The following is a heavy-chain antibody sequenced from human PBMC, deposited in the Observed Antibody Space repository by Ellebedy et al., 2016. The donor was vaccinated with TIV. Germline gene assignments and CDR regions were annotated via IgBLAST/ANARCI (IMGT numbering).Heavy chain of an antibody. CDR1: GFTFSNAW. V-gene: IGHV3-15*07. J-gene: IGHJ6*02. Sequence: GGSLRLSCAASGFTFSNAWMNWVRQAPGKGLEWVGRIKSKTDGGTTDYAAPVKGRFTISRDDSKNTLYLQMNSLKTEDTAVYYCTTDPVRFLEWLSAPGLDVWGQGTTVTVSS. D-gene: IGHD3-3*01. CDR3: TTDPVRFLEWLSAPGLDV. CDR2: IKSKTDGGTT.